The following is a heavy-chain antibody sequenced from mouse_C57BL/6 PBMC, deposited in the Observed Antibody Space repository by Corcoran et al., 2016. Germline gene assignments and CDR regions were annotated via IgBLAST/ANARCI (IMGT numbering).Heavy chain of an antibody. J-gene: IGHJ4*01. CDR3: ARDRGLQGDAMDY. V-gene: IGHV3-6*01. D-gene: IGHD2-1*01. CDR2: ISYDGSN. Sequence: DVQLQESGPGLVKPSQSLSLTCSVTGYSITSGYYWNWIRQFPGNKLEWMGYISYDGSNNYNPSLKNRISITRDTSKNQFFLKLNSVTTEDTATYYCARDRGLQGDAMDYWGQGTSVTVSS. CDR1: GYSITSGYY.